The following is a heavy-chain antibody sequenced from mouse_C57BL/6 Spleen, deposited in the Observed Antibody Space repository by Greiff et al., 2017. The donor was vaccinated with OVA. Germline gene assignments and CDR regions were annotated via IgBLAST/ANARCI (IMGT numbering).Heavy chain of an antibody. V-gene: IGHV1-69*01. J-gene: IGHJ4*01. D-gene: IGHD1-1*01. Sequence: QVQLKESGAELVMPGASVKLSCKASGYTFTSYWMHWVKQRPGQGLEWIGEIDPSDSYTNYNQKFKGKSTLTVDKSYITAYMQLSSLTSEDSAVYNCASSDYYGSLYYYAKDYWGQGTSVTVSS. CDR1: GYTFTSYW. CDR3: ASSDYYGSLYYYAKDY. CDR2: IDPSDSYT.